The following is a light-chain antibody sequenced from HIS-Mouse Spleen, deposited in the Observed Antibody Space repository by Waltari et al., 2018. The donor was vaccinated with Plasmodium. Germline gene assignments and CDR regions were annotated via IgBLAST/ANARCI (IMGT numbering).Light chain of an antibody. CDR3: YSTDSSGNHRV. J-gene: IGLJ3*02. CDR1: AFPTQY. CDR2: EDS. V-gene: IGLV3-10*01. Sequence: SYELTQPPSVSVSPGQTARITGSGDAFPTQYAYWYQQKSGQDPVLVIYEDSKRTSGIPERFSGSSSGTMATLTISGAQVEDEADYYCYSTDSSGNHRVFGGGTKLTVL.